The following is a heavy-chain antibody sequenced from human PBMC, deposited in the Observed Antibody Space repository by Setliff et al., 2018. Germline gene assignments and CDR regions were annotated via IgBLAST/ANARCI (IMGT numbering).Heavy chain of an antibody. CDR2: ISGSGGST. Sequence: PGGSLRLSCAASGFTFSSYAITWVRQAPGKGLEWVSSISGSGGSTYYADSVKGRFTISRDNAKNSLYLQMNSLRAEDTAVYYCAKDMRGSSWSTYYYGMDVWGQGTTVTVSS. J-gene: IGHJ6*02. CDR3: AKDMRGSSWSTYYYGMDV. V-gene: IGHV3-23*01. CDR1: GFTFSSYA. D-gene: IGHD6-13*01.